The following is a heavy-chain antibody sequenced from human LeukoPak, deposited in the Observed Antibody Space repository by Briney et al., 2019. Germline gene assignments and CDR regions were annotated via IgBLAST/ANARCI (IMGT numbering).Heavy chain of an antibody. CDR1: GFTFKSYA. V-gene: IGHV3-64*04. Sequence: GGSLRLSCSASGFTFKSYAMHWVRQAPGKGLEYVSSINTNGANTYYADSVKGRFTFSRDNSRNTVYVQMNSLTPEDTAVYYCAREWVVRGVIDYWGQGTLVTVSS. CDR2: INTNGANT. D-gene: IGHD3-10*01. J-gene: IGHJ4*02. CDR3: AREWVVRGVIDY.